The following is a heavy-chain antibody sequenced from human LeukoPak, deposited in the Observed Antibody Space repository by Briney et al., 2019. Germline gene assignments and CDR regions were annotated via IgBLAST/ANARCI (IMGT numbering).Heavy chain of an antibody. Sequence: PSETLSLTCTVSGGSISSSSYYWGWIRQPPGKGLEWIGTIYYSGSTYYNPSLKSRVTISVDSSKNQFSLKLSSVTAADTAVYYCARHSGHGYNLTPFDYWGQGTPVTVSS. CDR2: IYYSGST. D-gene: IGHD5-24*01. J-gene: IGHJ4*02. CDR1: GGSISSSSYY. V-gene: IGHV4-39*01. CDR3: ARHSGHGYNLTPFDY.